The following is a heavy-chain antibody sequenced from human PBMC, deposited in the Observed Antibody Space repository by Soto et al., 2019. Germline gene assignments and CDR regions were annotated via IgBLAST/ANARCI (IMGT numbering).Heavy chain of an antibody. V-gene: IGHV5-10-1*01. CDR1: GYRSTSYW. J-gene: IGHJ4*02. D-gene: IGHD3-3*01. CDR3: ARMDFWGSYYLDY. CDR2: IDPSDSYT. Sequence: GESLKISCKASGYRSTSYWISWVRQKPGKGLEWMGRIDPSDSYTKYRPSLQGHVTISTDNSISTVYLQLSSLKASDTAVYYCARMDFWGSYYLDYWGQGTLVTVSS.